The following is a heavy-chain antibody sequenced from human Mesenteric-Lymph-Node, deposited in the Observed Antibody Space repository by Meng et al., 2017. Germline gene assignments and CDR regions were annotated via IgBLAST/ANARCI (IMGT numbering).Heavy chain of an antibody. CDR3: ATGYYDSSGYGYWFFDL. J-gene: IGHJ2*01. Sequence: LHKWGAGLSKPSETLPPHTAVHGGSFTVFYWSSIRQPPGKGREWLGEINQSRRTNYSPSLKRRVTIPVDTSKNPFALKLSSVTAADTAVYYCATGYYDSSGYGYWFFDLWGRGTLVTVSS. CDR2: INQSRRT. V-gene: IGHV4-34*01. D-gene: IGHD3-22*01. CDR1: GGSFTVFY.